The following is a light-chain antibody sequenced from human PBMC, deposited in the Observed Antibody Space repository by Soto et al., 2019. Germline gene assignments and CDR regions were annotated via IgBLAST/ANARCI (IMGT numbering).Light chain of an antibody. CDR2: DVS. J-gene: IGLJ3*02. V-gene: IGLV2-14*01. CDR1: SSDVGGYNY. Sequence: QSALTQPASVSGSPGQSITISCTGTSSDVGGYNYVSWYQQHPGKAPKLMIYDVSNRPSGVSNRFSGSKSGNTASLTISGLQAEDEADYCCSSYTSSSTFWVFGGGTKVTVL. CDR3: SSYTSSSTFWV.